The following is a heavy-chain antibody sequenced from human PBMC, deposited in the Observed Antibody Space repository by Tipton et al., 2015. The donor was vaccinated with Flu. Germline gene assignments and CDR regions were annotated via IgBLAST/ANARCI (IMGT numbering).Heavy chain of an antibody. CDR3: AKAYCSRTSCYPNC. V-gene: IGHV3-9*01. J-gene: IGHJ4*02. Sequence: RLSCAASGFTFDDHAMHWVRQAPGKGLERVSGISWNSGSLGYADSVKGLFTISRDNAKNSLYLQMNSLRAENTALYYCAKAYCSRTSCYPNCWGQGTPVSVSS. CDR2: ISWNSGSL. D-gene: IGHD2-2*01. CDR1: GFTFDDHA.